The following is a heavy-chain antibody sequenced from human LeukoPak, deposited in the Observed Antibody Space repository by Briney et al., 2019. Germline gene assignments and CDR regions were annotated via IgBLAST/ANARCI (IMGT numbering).Heavy chain of an antibody. Sequence: GVSLNISCKASGYRFTSDGIGWVRQMRGRGLEWMGIIYPGDSVTEYSPSFQGQVTISADKSLSTAFLQWSSLKASDTAMYYCARLPDGSFFSPLGYMDVWGKGTTVTVS. CDR3: ARLPDGSFFSPLGYMDV. CDR2: IYPGDSVT. V-gene: IGHV5-51*01. CDR1: GYRFTSDG. D-gene: IGHD3-22*01. J-gene: IGHJ6*03.